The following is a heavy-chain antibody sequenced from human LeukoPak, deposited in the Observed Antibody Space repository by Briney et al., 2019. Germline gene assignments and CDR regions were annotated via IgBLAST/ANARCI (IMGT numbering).Heavy chain of an antibody. CDR1: GFTFSVYY. D-gene: IGHD3-9*01. CDR2: ISSSGSTI. V-gene: IGHV3-11*01. Sequence: GGSLRLSCAASGFTFSVYYMSWIRQAPGKGLERVSYISSSGSTIYYADSVKGRFTISRDNAKNSLYLQMNSLRAEDTAVYYCASSRLVTNSLDYWGQGTLVTVSS. CDR3: ASSRLVTNSLDY. J-gene: IGHJ4*02.